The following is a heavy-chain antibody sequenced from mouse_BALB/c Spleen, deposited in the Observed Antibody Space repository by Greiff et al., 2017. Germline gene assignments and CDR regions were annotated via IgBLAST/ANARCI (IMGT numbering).Heavy chain of an antibody. CDR3: ARCLGPSYWYFDV. J-gene: IGHJ1*01. V-gene: IGHV3-2*02. Sequence: EVKVEESGPGLVKPSQSLSLTCTVTGYSITSDYAWNWIRQFPGNKLEWMGYISYSGSTSYNPSLKSRISITRDTSKNQFFLQLNSVTTEDTATYYCARCLGPSYWYFDVWGAGTTVTVSS. D-gene: IGHD4-1*01. CDR1: GYSITSDYA. CDR2: ISYSGST.